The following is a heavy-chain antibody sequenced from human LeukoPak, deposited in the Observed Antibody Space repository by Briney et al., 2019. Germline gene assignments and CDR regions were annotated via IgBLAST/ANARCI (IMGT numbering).Heavy chain of an antibody. CDR2: MSGGGNT. Sequence: GGSLRLSCAPSGFTFSDYAMSWVRQTPGKGLEWVSSMSGGGNTYYADSVKVRFTITRDNSKSTLYLQMNSLRVEDTAVYYCAKGTYYDSSGYRYYFYYMDVWGKGTTVTVSS. V-gene: IGHV3-23*01. J-gene: IGHJ6*03. CDR1: GFTFSDYA. CDR3: AKGTYYDSSGYRYYFYYMDV. D-gene: IGHD3-22*01.